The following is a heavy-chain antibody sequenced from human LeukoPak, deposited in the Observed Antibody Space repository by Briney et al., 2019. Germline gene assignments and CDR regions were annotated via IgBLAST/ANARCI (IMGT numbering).Heavy chain of an antibody. J-gene: IGHJ4*02. CDR1: GFTFSSYS. CDR3: ARGHTAVTRHFDF. CDR2: ISSGSSAI. V-gene: IGHV3-21*01. Sequence: GGSLRLSCAASGFTFSSYSMTWVRQAPGKGLEWVSIISSGSSAIFSADALMGRFTISRDDAKNLLYLDMNSLRAEDTAVYYCARGHTAVTRHFDFWGQGTLVTVSS. D-gene: IGHD4-17*01.